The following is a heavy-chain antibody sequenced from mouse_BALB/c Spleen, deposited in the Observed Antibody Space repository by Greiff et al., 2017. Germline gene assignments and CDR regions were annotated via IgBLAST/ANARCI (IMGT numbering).Heavy chain of an antibody. V-gene: IGHV5-15*02. J-gene: IGHJ3*01. Sequence: EVKLVESGGGLVQPGGSRKLSCAASGFTFSDYGMAWVRQAPGKGPEWVAFISNLAYSIYYADTVTGRFTISRENAKNTLYLEMSSLRSEDTAMYYCAREMDYDDGWFAYWGQGTLVTVSA. CDR3: AREMDYDDGWFAY. CDR2: ISNLAYSI. CDR1: GFTFSDYG. D-gene: IGHD2-4*01.